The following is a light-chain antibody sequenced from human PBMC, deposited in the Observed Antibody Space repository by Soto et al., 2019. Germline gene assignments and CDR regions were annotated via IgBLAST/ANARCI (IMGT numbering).Light chain of an antibody. V-gene: IGKV1-16*02. Sequence: DIQMTQSPPSLSASVGDRVTITCRASQGVSTFLAWFQQKPGKAPKSLIFAASRLHSGVPSKFSGGGSGTDFNLTIDGLQPEDSATYYCQQYNAYPHTFGQGTKLEIK. CDR1: QGVSTF. CDR2: AAS. J-gene: IGKJ2*01. CDR3: QQYNAYPHT.